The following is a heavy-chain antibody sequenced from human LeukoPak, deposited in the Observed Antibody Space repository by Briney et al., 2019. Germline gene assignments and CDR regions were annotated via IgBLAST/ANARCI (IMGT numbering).Heavy chain of an antibody. V-gene: IGHV3-30*02. J-gene: IGHJ5*02. Sequence: PPGGSLRLSCAASGFTFSSYGMHWVRQAPGKGLEWVAFIRYDGSNKYYADSVKGRFTISRDNSKNTLYLQMNSLRAEDTAVYYCAKDLGYCCSTSCQNWFDPWGQGTLVTVSS. CDR1: GFTFSSYG. CDR2: IRYDGSNK. CDR3: AKDLGYCCSTSCQNWFDP. D-gene: IGHD2-2*03.